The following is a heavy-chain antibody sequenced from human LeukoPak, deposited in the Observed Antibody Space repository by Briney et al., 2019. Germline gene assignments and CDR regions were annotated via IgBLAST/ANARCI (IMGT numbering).Heavy chain of an antibody. CDR3: ARLSTSAYFQH. CDR1: GGSISSSSYY. J-gene: IGHJ1*01. V-gene: IGHV4-39*01. CDR2: IYYSGRT. Sequence: SETLSLTCTVSGGSISSSSYYWGWIRQPPGKGLERIGTIYYSGRTYYNPSLKSRVTISVNTSKNQFSLKLSSVTAADTAVYYCARLSTSAYFQHWGQGTLATVSS.